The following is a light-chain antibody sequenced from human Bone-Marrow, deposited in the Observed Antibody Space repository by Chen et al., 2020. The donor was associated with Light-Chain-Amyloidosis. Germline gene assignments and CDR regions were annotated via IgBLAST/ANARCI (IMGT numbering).Light chain of an antibody. CDR1: NIGSTS. V-gene: IGLV3-21*02. J-gene: IGLJ3*02. Sequence: SYVLTQPSSVSVAPGQTATIACGGNNIGSTSVHWYQQTPGQAPLLVVYDDSDRPSGIPERLFGSRSGYTAALTIRRVGAGNEGCCDCHVWDRCRDSPVFGGGAKLTVL. CDR2: DDS. CDR3: HVWDRCRDSPV.